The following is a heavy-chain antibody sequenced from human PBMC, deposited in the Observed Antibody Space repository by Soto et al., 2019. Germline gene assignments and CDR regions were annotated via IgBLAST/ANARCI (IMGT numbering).Heavy chain of an antibody. CDR2: IKPNPDGGTG. Sequence: EVQLVESGRVLVKPGGSLRLSCAASGFTFNNAWMSWVRQAPGKGLEWVGRIKPNPDGGTGDYAAPVKSRFTISRDDSKNTLYLQMNRLKIEDTAVYYCVTGLKSGTERGKFDYWGQGTLVTVSS. V-gene: IGHV3-15*01. CDR1: GFTFNNAW. D-gene: IGHD1-26*01. J-gene: IGHJ4*02. CDR3: VTGLKSGTERGKFDY.